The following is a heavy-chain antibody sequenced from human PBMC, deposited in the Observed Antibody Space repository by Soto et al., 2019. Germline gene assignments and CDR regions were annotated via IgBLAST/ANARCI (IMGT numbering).Heavy chain of an antibody. Sequence: GGSLRLSCAASGFTFSDYYMSWIRQAPGKGLEWVSYISSSGSTIYYADSVKGRFTISRDNAKNSLYLQMNSLRAEDTAVYYYARATDGYSGYDRRAFDIWGQGTMVTVSS. CDR2: ISSSGSTI. D-gene: IGHD5-12*01. J-gene: IGHJ3*02. CDR1: GFTFSDYY. CDR3: ARATDGYSGYDRRAFDI. V-gene: IGHV3-11*01.